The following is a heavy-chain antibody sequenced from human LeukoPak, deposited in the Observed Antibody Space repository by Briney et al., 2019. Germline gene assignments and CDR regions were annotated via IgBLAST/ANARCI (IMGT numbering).Heavy chain of an antibody. V-gene: IGHV3-30*02. CDR2: IWYGGSNK. CDR3: AKDRFTMVRGVIPQSSFDC. CDR1: GFTFSSYG. D-gene: IGHD3-10*01. Sequence: GGSLRLSCAASGFTFSSYGMHWVRQAPGKGLEWVAVIWYGGSNKYYADSVKGRFTISRDNSKNTLYLQMNSLRAEDTAVYYCAKDRFTMVRGVIPQSSFDCWGQGTLVTVSS. J-gene: IGHJ4*02.